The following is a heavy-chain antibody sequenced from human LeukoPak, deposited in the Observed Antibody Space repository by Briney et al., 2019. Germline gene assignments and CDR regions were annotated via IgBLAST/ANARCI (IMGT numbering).Heavy chain of an antibody. V-gene: IGHV6-1*01. CDR2: PYYRSKWYS. CDR3: ARDVATTGWYTFDY. D-gene: IGHD6-19*01. J-gene: IGHJ4*02. Sequence: SQTLSLTCAISGDSVSSINGAWNWVRQSPSRGLEWLGRPYYRSKWYSDYAVPIQGRISINPDTSKNQFTLHLFSVTPDDTAVYYCARDVATTGWYTFDYWGQGTRVTVSS. CDR1: GDSVSSINGA.